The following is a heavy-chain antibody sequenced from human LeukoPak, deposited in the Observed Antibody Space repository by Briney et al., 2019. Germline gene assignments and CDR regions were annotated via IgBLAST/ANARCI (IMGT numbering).Heavy chain of an antibody. CDR3: AKDIYSAYDLARAFDF. V-gene: IGHV3-23*01. D-gene: IGHD5-12*01. Sequence: PGGSLRLSCAASGFTFSSYGMHWVRQAPGKGLEWVSGISGSGNTHYTDSVKGRFTISRDNSKSTLDLQMNSLRVEDTALYYCAKDIYSAYDLARAFDFWGQGTLVTVST. CDR1: GFTFSSYG. J-gene: IGHJ4*01. CDR2: ISGSGNT.